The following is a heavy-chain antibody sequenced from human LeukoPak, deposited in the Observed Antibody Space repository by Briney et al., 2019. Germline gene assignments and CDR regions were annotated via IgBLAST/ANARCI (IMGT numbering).Heavy chain of an antibody. V-gene: IGHV4-4*07. J-gene: IGHJ6*03. CDR3: ARHYESSGYWHYDYYMDV. CDR1: GGSISSSS. Sequence: SETVSLTCTVSGGSISSSSWNWIRQPAGKGLEWIGRIYSSGTTNYNPSLNSRITISVDTSKNQFSLRLNSVTAADTAIYYCARHYESSGYWHYDYYMDVWGKGTTVTVSS. D-gene: IGHD3-22*01. CDR2: IYSSGTT.